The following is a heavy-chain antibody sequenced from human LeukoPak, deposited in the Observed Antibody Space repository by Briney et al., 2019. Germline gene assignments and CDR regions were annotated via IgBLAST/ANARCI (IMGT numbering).Heavy chain of an antibody. Sequence: GGSLRLSCAVSGLTFNYGMHWVRQAPGKGLEWVGVISFDGSDKYYGDSVKGRFTISRDNAKNSLYLQMDSLSAEDTAVYYCVKVDTWGQGTLVTVSS. D-gene: IGHD5-18*01. J-gene: IGHJ4*02. CDR1: GLTFNYG. CDR2: ISFDGSDK. CDR3: VKVDT. V-gene: IGHV3-30*18.